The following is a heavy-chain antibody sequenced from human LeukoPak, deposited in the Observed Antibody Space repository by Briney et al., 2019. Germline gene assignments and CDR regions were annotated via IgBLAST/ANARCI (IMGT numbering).Heavy chain of an antibody. J-gene: IGHJ4*02. V-gene: IGHV3-30*02. Sequence: GGSLRLSCAASGFTFSSYAMHWVRQAPGKGLEWVAFVRYDGRNKYYADSVKGRFTISRDNSKNTLHLQMNSLRAEDTALYYCARSRLRGRYYFDYWGQGTLVTVSS. CDR1: GFTFSSYA. CDR2: VRYDGRNK. CDR3: ARSRLRGRYYFDY. D-gene: IGHD2-21*02.